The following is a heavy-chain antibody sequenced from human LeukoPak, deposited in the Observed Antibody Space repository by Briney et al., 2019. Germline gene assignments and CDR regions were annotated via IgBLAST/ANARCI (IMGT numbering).Heavy chain of an antibody. Sequence: GGSLRLSCAASGFTFSSYEMNWVRQAPGKGLEWVSDISSSGSTIYYADSVKGRFTISRDNAKNSLYLQMNSLRAEDTAVYYCASGLGNFDYWGQGTLVTVSS. D-gene: IGHD5-12*01. CDR1: GFTFSSYE. V-gene: IGHV3-48*03. CDR2: ISSSGSTI. CDR3: ASGLGNFDY. J-gene: IGHJ4*02.